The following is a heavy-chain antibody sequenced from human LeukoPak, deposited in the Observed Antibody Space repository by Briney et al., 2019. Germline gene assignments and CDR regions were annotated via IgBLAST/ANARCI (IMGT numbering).Heavy chain of an antibody. Sequence: PGGSLRLSCAASGFTLSSNYMRWVRQAPGKGLEWVSVIYSGGSTYYADSVKGRFTISRDNSKNTLYLQMNSLRAEDTAVYYCARDRVGYSGYDWASWGQGTLVTVSS. V-gene: IGHV3-53*01. D-gene: IGHD5-12*01. CDR2: IYSGGST. CDR1: GFTLSSNY. J-gene: IGHJ4*02. CDR3: ARDRVGYSGYDWAS.